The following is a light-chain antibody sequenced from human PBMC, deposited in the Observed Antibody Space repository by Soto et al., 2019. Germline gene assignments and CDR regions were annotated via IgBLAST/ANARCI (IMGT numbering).Light chain of an antibody. CDR1: SSNIGAGYD. J-gene: IGLJ1*01. CDR2: GNN. CDR3: QSYAISLSGFV. V-gene: IGLV1-40*01. Sequence: QSVLTQPPSVSGAPGQRVTISCTGSSSNIGAGYDVHYYQQLPGRATKLLIYGNNKRPSGVPDRFSGSKSGTSASLAITGLRAEDEADYYCQSYAISLSGFVFGTGTKLTV.